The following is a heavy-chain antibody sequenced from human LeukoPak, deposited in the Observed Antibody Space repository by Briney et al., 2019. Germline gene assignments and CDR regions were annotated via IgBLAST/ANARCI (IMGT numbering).Heavy chain of an antibody. CDR2: ISGSGGST. CDR3: AKMGSGGSSQGFFDY. CDR1: GFTFSSYA. Sequence: GGSLRLSCAASGFTFSSYAMSWVRQAPGKGLEWVSAISGSGGSTYYADSVKGRFTISRDNSRNTLYLQMNSLRAEDTAVYYCAKMGSGGSSQGFFDYWGQGTLVTVSS. J-gene: IGHJ4*02. V-gene: IGHV3-23*01. D-gene: IGHD2-15*01.